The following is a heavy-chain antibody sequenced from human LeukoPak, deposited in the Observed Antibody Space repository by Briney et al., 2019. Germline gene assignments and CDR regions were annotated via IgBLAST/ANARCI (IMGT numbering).Heavy chain of an antibody. Sequence: KFGESLKISWKGSGYSFTTYWIGWVRQMPGKGLEWMGIIYPGDSATRYSPSFQGQVTISADKSISTAYLQWSSLKASGTAMYYCARRGYYDSSGYSNAFDIWGQGTMVTVSS. D-gene: IGHD3-22*01. J-gene: IGHJ3*02. CDR1: GYSFTTYW. CDR2: IYPGDSAT. V-gene: IGHV5-51*01. CDR3: ARRGYYDSSGYSNAFDI.